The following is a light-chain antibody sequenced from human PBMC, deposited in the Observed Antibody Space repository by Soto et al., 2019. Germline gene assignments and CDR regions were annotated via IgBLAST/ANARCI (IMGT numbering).Light chain of an antibody. CDR2: DAS. CDR3: QQYGSAPRT. V-gene: IGKV3-20*01. CDR1: QSVSSSS. Sequence: EIVLTQSPGTLSLSPGERATLSCRASQSVSSSSLAWYQQKRGQAPRLLIHDASSRATAIPDRFSGSGFGTDFTLTISRLEPEDFAVYYCQQYGSAPRTFGQGTKVDIK. J-gene: IGKJ1*01.